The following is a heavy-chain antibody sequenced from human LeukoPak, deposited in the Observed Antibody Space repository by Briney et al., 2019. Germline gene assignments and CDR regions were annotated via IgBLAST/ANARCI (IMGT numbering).Heavy chain of an antibody. J-gene: IGHJ4*02. CDR2: INPNSGGT. D-gene: IGHD3-22*01. V-gene: IGHV1-2*02. CDR3: ARSPPNTMIVVVSFEY. CDR1: GYTFTGYY. Sequence: APVKVSCKASGYTFTGYYMHWVRQAPGQGLEWMGWINPNSGGTNYPQKFQGRVTMTRDTSISTAYVELSRLRSDDTAVYYCARSPPNTMIVVVSFEYWGQGTLVTVSS.